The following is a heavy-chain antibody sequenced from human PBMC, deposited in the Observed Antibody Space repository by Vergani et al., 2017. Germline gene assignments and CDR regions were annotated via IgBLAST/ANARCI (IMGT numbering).Heavy chain of an antibody. V-gene: IGHV4-38-2*02. CDR3: ARDRSSYGLFDY. Sequence: QVQLQESGPGLVKPSETLSLTCAVSGYSISSGYYWGWIRQPPGKGLEWIGSIYHSGSTYYNPSLKSRVTISLDTSKNQFSLKLSSVTAADTAVYYCARDRSSYGLFDYWGQGTLVTVSS. CDR2: IYHSGST. D-gene: IGHD5-18*01. J-gene: IGHJ4*02. CDR1: GYSISSGYY.